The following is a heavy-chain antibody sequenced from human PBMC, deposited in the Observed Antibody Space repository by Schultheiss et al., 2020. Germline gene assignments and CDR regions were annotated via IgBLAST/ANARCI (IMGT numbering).Heavy chain of an antibody. V-gene: IGHV4-30-2*01. D-gene: IGHD4-23*01. Sequence: LRLSCAASGGSISSGGYSWSWIRQPPGKGLEWIGYIYYSGSTYYNPSLKSRVTISVDRSKNQFSLKLSSVTAADTAVYYCAREVKDYGGNGGWFDPWGQGTLVTVSS. J-gene: IGHJ5*02. CDR3: AREVKDYGGNGGWFDP. CDR2: IYYSGST. CDR1: GGSISSGGYS.